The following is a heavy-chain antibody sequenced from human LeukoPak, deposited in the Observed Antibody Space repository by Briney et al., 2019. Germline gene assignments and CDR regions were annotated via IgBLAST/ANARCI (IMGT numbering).Heavy chain of an antibody. CDR1: GFTFSDYY. J-gene: IGHJ3*01. V-gene: IGHV3-11*01. CDR3: AKGPRRYSTTWYPDDAFDF. D-gene: IGHD6-13*01. CDR2: ISIRGDTI. Sequence: GGSLRLSCAASGFTFSDYYMSWIRQAPGKGLEWVSYISIRGDTIFYADSVKGRFTICRDNAKNSMYLQMNSLGVEDTAVYYCAKGPRRYSTTWYPDDAFDFWGQGTMVTVSS.